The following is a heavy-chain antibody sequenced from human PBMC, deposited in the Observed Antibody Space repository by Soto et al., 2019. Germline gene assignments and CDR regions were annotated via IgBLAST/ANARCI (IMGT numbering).Heavy chain of an antibody. CDR3: ARDQARTFTFDY. CDR1: GYSITRDY. V-gene: IGHV1-46*01. CDR2: MNPSDGST. D-gene: IGHD3-16*01. Sequence: GALVKVSCKASGYSITRDYMHWVRQAPGQGLEWMGIMNPSDGSTSYAQKFQGRVTMTRDTSTSTVYMELSSLTSEDTAVYYCARDQARTFTFDYWGQGTQVTVSS. J-gene: IGHJ4*02.